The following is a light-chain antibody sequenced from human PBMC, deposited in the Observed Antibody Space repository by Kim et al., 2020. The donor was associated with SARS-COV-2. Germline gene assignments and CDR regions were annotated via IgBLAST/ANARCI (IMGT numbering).Light chain of an antibody. Sequence: PGQSIPSSCTGTSRSVGDYNYVAWYQQQPGKAPKLMIYDVTKRPSGVSNRFSGSKSSNTASLTISGLQTEDGADYYCSSYGGNFVLFGGGTQLTVL. CDR1: SRSVGDYNY. CDR2: DVT. J-gene: IGLJ2*01. V-gene: IGLV2-14*04. CDR3: SSYGGNFVL.